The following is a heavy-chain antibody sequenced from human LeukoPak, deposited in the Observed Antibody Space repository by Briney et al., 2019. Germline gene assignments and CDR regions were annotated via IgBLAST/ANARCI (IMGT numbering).Heavy chain of an antibody. CDR3: ARVRPQGYFDWLGGADYYYYMDV. CDR2: IYYSGST. J-gene: IGHJ6*03. D-gene: IGHD3-9*01. CDR1: GGSISSSSYY. V-gene: IGHV4-39*07. Sequence: PSETLSLTCTVSGGSISSSSYYWGWIRQPPGKGLEWIGSIYYSGSTYYNPSLKSRVTVSVDTSKNQFSLKLSSVTAADTAVYYCARVRPQGYFDWLGGADYYYYMDVWGKGTTVTVSS.